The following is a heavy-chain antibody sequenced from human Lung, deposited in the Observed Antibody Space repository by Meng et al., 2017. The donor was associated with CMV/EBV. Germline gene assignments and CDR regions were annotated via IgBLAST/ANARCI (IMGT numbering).Heavy chain of an antibody. J-gene: IGHJ2*01. D-gene: IGHD2-15*01. Sequence: GESLKISCEASGFTFGIHAMHWVRQAPGRGLESVAVLSYDGNLKYYGDSVKGRFNISRDISKRTVSLLMNSLKTEDTGIYYCARDRSMVENPRYRDLWGRGILVTVSS. CDR2: LSYDGNLK. CDR3: ARDRSMVENPRYRDL. V-gene: IGHV3-30-3*01. CDR1: GFTFGIHA.